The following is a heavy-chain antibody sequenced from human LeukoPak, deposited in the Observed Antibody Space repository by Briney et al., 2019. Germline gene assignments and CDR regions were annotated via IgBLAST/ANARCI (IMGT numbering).Heavy chain of an antibody. CDR2: INPKNGAT. V-gene: IGHV1-2*02. CDR3: ARVIGGRKRGQGPNDGFDL. Sequence: ASVKVSCKTSGYTFIGSHLHWVRQAPGQGLEWMGWINPKNGATNYAPKFQGRVTMTRDTSISTAYMELTRLKSDDTAVYFCARVIGGRKRGQGPNDGFDLWGQGTTVTVSS. CDR1: GYTFIGSH. J-gene: IGHJ3*01. D-gene: IGHD3-16*01.